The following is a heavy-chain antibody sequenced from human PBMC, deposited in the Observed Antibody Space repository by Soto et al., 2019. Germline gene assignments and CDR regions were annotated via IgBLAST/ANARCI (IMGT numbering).Heavy chain of an antibody. J-gene: IGHJ5*02. CDR1: GYTFTSYG. Sequence: ASLKVSCKASGYTFTSYGISWVRQAPGQGLEWMGWISAYNGNTNYAQKLQGRVTMTTDTSTSTAYMELRSLRSDDTAVYYCAKTTVTTYDWFDPWGQGTLVTVSS. V-gene: IGHV1-18*01. CDR2: ISAYNGNT. D-gene: IGHD4-4*01. CDR3: AKTTVTTYDWFDP.